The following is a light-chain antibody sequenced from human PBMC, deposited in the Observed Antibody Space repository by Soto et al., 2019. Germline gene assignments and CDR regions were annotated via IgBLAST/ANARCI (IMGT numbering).Light chain of an antibody. CDR2: GAS. Sequence: EIVMTQSPATLSVSPGERATLSCRASQSISTNLAWYQQKPGQAPRLLIYGASTRATGIPVRFSGSGSGTEFTLTISSLQSEDFVVYHCQQYNIWPWTFVQGTKVEIK. J-gene: IGKJ1*01. CDR3: QQYNIWPWT. V-gene: IGKV3-15*01. CDR1: QSISTN.